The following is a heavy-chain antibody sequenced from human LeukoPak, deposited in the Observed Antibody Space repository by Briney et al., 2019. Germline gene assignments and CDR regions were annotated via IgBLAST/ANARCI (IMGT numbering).Heavy chain of an antibody. Sequence: ASVKVSCKASGGTFSSYAISWVRQAPGQGLEWMGRIIPIFGIANYAQKFQGRVTITADKFTSTAYMELSSLRSEDTAVYYCARGGDYYDSSGYYPPFDYWGQGTLVTVSS. J-gene: IGHJ4*02. D-gene: IGHD3-22*01. CDR1: GGTFSSYA. V-gene: IGHV1-69*04. CDR2: IIPIFGIA. CDR3: ARGGDYYDSSGYYPPFDY.